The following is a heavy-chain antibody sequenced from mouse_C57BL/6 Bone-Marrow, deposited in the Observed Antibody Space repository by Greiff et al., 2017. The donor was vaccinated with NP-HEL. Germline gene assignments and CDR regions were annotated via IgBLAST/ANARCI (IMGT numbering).Heavy chain of an antibody. CDR2: ISSGGSYT. Sequence: DVQLVESGGDLVKPGGSLKLSCAASGFTFSSYGLSWVRQTPDKRLEWVATISSGGSYTYYPDSVTGRFTISRDNAKNTLYLQMSSLKSEDTAMYDCARALRRHFDYWGQGTTLTVSS. CDR3: ARALRRHFDY. D-gene: IGHD3-2*02. CDR1: GFTFSSYG. J-gene: IGHJ2*01. V-gene: IGHV5-6*01.